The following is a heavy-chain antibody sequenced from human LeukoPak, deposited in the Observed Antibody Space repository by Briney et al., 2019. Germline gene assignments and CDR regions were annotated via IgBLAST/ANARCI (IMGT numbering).Heavy chain of an antibody. CDR1: GYTLTSYG. D-gene: IGHD2-2*01. J-gene: IGHJ6*02. V-gene: IGHV1-18*01. CDR2: ISAYNGNT. CDR3: VVPAPLMDV. Sequence: GSSVKVSCKASGYTLTSYGISWVRQAPGQGLEWMGWISAYNGNTNYAQKLQGRVTMTTDTSTSTAYMELRSLRSDDTAVYYCVVPAPLMDVWGQGTTVTVSS.